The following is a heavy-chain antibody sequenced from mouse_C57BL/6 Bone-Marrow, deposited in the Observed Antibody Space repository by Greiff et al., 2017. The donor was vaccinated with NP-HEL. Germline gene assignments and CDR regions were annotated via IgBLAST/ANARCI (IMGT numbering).Heavy chain of an antibody. D-gene: IGHD2-1*01. CDR3: AYGNYLPWFAY. V-gene: IGHV1-76*01. CDR2: IYPGSGNT. J-gene: IGHJ3*01. CDR1: GYTFTDYY. Sequence: VQLQESGAELVRPGASVKLSCKASGYTFTDYYINWVKQRPGQGLEWIARIYPGSGNTYYNEKFKGKATLTAEKSSSTAYMQLSSLTSEDSAVYFCAYGNYLPWFAYWGQGTLVTVSA.